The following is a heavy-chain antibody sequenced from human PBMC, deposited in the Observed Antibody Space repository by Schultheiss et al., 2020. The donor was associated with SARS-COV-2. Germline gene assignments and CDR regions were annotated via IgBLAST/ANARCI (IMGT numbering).Heavy chain of an antibody. CDR2: FKSKAAGGTT. CDR1: GFTFSNAW. V-gene: IGHV3-15*07. Sequence: GGSLRLSCAASGFTFSNAWMNWVRQAPGKGLEWVGRFKSKAAGGTTDYAAPVKGRFSMSRDDSKNTFFLQMNSLKTEDTAVYYCSTGGGRYGIDFWGQGTLVTVPQ. D-gene: IGHD1-26*01. J-gene: IGHJ4*02. CDR3: STGGGRYGIDF.